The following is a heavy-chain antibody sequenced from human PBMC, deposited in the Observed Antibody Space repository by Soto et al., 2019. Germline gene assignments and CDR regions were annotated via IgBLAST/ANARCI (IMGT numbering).Heavy chain of an antibody. Sequence: QLQLQESGPGLVKPSETLSLTCTVSGGSISDSNYYWGWLRQPPGKGLEWIGSMSYDGNTYYNPSLKSRVTISVDTSKNQFSLKVTSVTAADTAVYYCARVGSNSTLLYYNYMDVWGKGTTVTVSS. CDR2: MSYDGNT. D-gene: IGHD4-4*01. V-gene: IGHV4-39*01. J-gene: IGHJ6*03. CDR1: GGSISDSNYY. CDR3: ARVGSNSTLLYYNYMDV.